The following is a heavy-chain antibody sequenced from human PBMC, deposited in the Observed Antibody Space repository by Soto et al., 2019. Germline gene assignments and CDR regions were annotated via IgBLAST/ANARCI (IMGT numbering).Heavy chain of an antibody. J-gene: IGHJ4*02. D-gene: IGHD5-12*01. CDR1: GFTFSSYS. CDR3: ARDGYHNENNFDY. Sequence: EVQLVESGGGLVKPGGSLRLSCAASGFTFSSYSMNWVRQAPGKGLEWVSSISSSSSYIYYADSVKGRFTISRDNAKNSLYLQMNSLRAEDTAVYYCARDGYHNENNFDYWGQGTLVTVSS. V-gene: IGHV3-21*01. CDR2: ISSSSSYI.